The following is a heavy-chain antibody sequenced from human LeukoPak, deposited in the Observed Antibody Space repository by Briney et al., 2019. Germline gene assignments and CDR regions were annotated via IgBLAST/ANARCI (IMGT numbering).Heavy chain of an antibody. CDR3: ATYYYDSTGYYYALRD. J-gene: IGHJ4*02. CDR1: GYTFTSYY. D-gene: IGHD3-22*01. CDR2: ISPSGSST. V-gene: IGHV1-46*01. Sequence: GASVKVSCKASGYTFTSYYMHWVRQAPGHGLEWMGVISPSGSSTTYAQKFQGRVTMTRDTSTTTVYMELSSLRSEDTAVYYCATYYYDSTGYYYALRDWGQGTLVTVSS.